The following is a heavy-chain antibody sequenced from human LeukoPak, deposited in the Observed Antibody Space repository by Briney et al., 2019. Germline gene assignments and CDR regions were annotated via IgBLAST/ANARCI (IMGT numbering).Heavy chain of an antibody. CDR2: IYSGGST. D-gene: IGHD6-19*01. Sequence: GGSLRLSCAASGFTVSSNYMSWVRQAPGKGLEWVSVIYSGGSTYYADSVKGRFTISRDNAKNSLYLQMNSLRAEDTAVYYCARDWLVYWGQGTLVTVSS. CDR3: ARDWLVY. J-gene: IGHJ4*02. CDR1: GFTVSSNY. V-gene: IGHV3-66*01.